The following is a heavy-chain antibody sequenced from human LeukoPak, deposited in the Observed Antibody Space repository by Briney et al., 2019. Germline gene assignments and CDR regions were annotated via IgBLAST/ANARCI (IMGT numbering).Heavy chain of an antibody. CDR1: GFTFSDYY. CDR2: ISSSGSTI. CDR3: ARVYEGPVAGLHFDY. Sequence: GGSLRLSCAATGFTFSDYYMSWIRQAPGKGLEWVSYISSSGSTIYYADSVKGRFTISRDNAKNSLYLQMNSLRAEDTAVYYCARVYEGPVAGLHFDYWGQGTLVTVSS. D-gene: IGHD6-19*01. J-gene: IGHJ4*02. V-gene: IGHV3-11*01.